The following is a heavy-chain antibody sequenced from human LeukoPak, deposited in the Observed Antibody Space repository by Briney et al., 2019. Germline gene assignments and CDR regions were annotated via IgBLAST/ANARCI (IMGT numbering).Heavy chain of an antibody. V-gene: IGHV3-48*03. Sequence: GGSLRLSCAASGFTFSSYEMNWVRQAPGKGLEWVSYISSSGSTIYYADSVKGRFTISRDNAKNSLYLQMNSLRAEDTAVYYCAGGSGWYAYFDYWGQRTLVTVSS. CDR3: AGGSGWYAYFDY. CDR1: GFTFSSYE. D-gene: IGHD6-19*01. CDR2: ISSSGSTI. J-gene: IGHJ4*02.